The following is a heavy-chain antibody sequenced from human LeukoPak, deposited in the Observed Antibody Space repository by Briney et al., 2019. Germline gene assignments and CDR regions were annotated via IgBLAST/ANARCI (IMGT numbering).Heavy chain of an antibody. V-gene: IGHV3-21*01. Sequence: GGSLRLSCAASGFTFSSYSINWVRQAPGKGLEWVSSISSSSSYIYYADSVKGRFTISRDNAKNSLYLQMNSLRAEDTAVYYCARDLITMVRGVRDHHRNWFDPWGQGTLVTVSS. CDR2: ISSSSSYI. D-gene: IGHD3-10*01. J-gene: IGHJ5*02. CDR3: ARDLITMVRGVRDHHRNWFDP. CDR1: GFTFSSYS.